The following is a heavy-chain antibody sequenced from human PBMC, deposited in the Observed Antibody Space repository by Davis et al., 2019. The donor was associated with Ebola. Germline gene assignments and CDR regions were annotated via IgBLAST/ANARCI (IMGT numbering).Heavy chain of an antibody. D-gene: IGHD6-13*01. Sequence: GGSLRLSCAASGFTFSSYEMNWVRQAPGKGPEWVANIKEDGSDKYYVDSVRGRFTISRDNAKNSLYLQMNSLRVEDTAIYYCARDKSVAGGGQKYWGQGTRVTVSP. V-gene: IGHV3-7*01. CDR1: GFTFSSYE. CDR3: ARDKSVAGGGQKY. CDR2: IKEDGSDK. J-gene: IGHJ4*02.